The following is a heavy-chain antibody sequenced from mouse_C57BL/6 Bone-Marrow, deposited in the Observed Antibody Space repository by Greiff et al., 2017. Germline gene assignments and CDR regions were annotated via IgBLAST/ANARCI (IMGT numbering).Heavy chain of an antibody. CDR1: GFSLTSYG. CDR2: IWGDGGT. Sequence: VQGVESGPGLVAPSQSLSITCTVSGFSLTSYGVSWVRQPPGKGLEWLGVIWGDGGTNYHSALISRLSISKDNSKSQVCLKLNRLQTDDTATYYCASAYGIYWGQGTSVTVSS. V-gene: IGHV2-3*01. CDR3: ASAYGIY. J-gene: IGHJ4*01. D-gene: IGHD6-5*01.